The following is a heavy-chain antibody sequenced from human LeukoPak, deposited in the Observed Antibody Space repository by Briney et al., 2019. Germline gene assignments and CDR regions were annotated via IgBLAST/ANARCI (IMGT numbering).Heavy chain of an antibody. Sequence: GGSLRLSCAASGFTFSSYGMHWVRKAPGKGLEWVAFIRYDGSNKYYADSVKGRFTISRDNSKNTLYLQMNSLRAEDTAVYYCAKDPNYYDILTGYYGYWGQGTLVTVSS. CDR3: AKDPNYYDILTGYYGY. CDR1: GFTFSSYG. D-gene: IGHD3-9*01. V-gene: IGHV3-30*02. J-gene: IGHJ4*02. CDR2: IRYDGSNK.